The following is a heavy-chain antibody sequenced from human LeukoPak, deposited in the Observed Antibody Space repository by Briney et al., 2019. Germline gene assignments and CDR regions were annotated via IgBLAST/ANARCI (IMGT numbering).Heavy chain of an antibody. CDR1: GFTVSSNY. D-gene: IGHD3-3*01. Sequence: GGSLRLSCAASGFTVSSNYMSWVRQAPGKGLEWVSLIYSDGSTYYADSVKGRFSISRHNSKNTLYLQMNSLRAEDTAVYYCAISSSGDNGYYYGMDVWGRGTTVTVPS. J-gene: IGHJ6*02. CDR2: IYSDGST. CDR3: AISSSGDNGYYYGMDV. V-gene: IGHV3-53*04.